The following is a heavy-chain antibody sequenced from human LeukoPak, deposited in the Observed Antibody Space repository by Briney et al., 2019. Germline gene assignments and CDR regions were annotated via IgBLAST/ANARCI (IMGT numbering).Heavy chain of an antibody. D-gene: IGHD3-22*01. Sequence: GGSLRLSCAASGFTFSSYGMHWVRQAPGKGLEWVAFIRYDGSNKYYADSVKGRFTISRDNSKNTLYLQMNSLRAEDTAVYYCAKDLVTYDSSGLNWFDPWGQGTLVTVSS. CDR2: IRYDGSNK. CDR3: AKDLVTYDSSGLNWFDP. V-gene: IGHV3-30*02. CDR1: GFTFSSYG. J-gene: IGHJ5*02.